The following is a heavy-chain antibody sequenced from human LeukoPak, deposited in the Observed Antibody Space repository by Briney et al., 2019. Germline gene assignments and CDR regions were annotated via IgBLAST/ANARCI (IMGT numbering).Heavy chain of an antibody. Sequence: PGGSLRLSCAASGFTFSNAWMSWVRQAPGKGLEWVGRIKSKTDGGTTDYAAPVKGRFTISGDDSKNTLYLQMNSLKTEDTAVYYCTTLSGYDSSGYNGDYWGQGTLVTVSP. CDR3: TTLSGYDSSGYNGDY. D-gene: IGHD3-22*01. CDR1: GFTFSNAW. CDR2: IKSKTDGGTT. V-gene: IGHV3-15*01. J-gene: IGHJ4*02.